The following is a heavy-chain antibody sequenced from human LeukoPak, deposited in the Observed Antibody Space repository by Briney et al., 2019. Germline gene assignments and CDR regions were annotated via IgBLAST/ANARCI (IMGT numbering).Heavy chain of an antibody. CDR2: INSDESST. J-gene: IGHJ6*03. CDR3: ARTRRAHMDV. CDR1: GLTFSSYW. Sequence: PGGSLRLSCAASGLTFSSYWMHWVRQAPGRGLVWVSRINSDESSTSYADSVKGRFTISRDNAKNTLYLQMNSLRAEDTAVYYCARTRRAHMDVWGKGTTVTVSS. V-gene: IGHV3-74*01.